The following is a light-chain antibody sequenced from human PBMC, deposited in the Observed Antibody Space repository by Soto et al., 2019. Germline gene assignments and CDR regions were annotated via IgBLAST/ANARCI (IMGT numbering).Light chain of an antibody. CDR1: QSVSSNH. V-gene: IGKV3-20*01. J-gene: IGKJ1*01. Sequence: DIVLTQSPGTLSLSPGERATLYCRASQSVSSNHLAWYQQKPGQAPRLLIYGGSSRATGIPVRFSGSGSETDFTLTITRLEPEDFAMYHCQQYSSSRTFGQGTKVDI. CDR3: QQYSSSRT. CDR2: GGS.